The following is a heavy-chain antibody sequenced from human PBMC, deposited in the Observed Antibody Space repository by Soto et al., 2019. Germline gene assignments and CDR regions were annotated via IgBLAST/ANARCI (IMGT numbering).Heavy chain of an antibody. CDR1: GYIFTTYW. Sequence: GESLKISCKGSGYIFTTYWIGWVRQMPGKGLEWMGIIYPGDSDTRYSPSFQGQVTISADKSISTAYLQWSSLEASDTAMYYCARSSVAGRSAPFDSWGQGTLVTVSS. CDR3: ARSSVAGRSAPFDS. CDR2: IYPGDSDT. D-gene: IGHD6-19*01. J-gene: IGHJ4*02. V-gene: IGHV5-51*01.